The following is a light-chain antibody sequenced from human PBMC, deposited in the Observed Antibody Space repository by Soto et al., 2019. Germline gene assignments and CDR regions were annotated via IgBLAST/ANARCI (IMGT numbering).Light chain of an antibody. CDR2: GAS. CDR1: QGISNS. V-gene: IGKV1-27*01. J-gene: IGKJ1*01. CDR3: QKYDSAART. Sequence: PMTQPRHSRLSSKDDIVTITCRTSQGISNSLAWYQQRPGRVPKLLIYGASNLQSEVPSRFSGSGSGTDFTLTISSLQPEDVATYYCQKYDSAARTFGQGTKVDIK.